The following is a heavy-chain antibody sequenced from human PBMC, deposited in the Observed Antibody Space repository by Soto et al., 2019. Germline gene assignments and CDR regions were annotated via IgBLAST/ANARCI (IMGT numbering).Heavy chain of an antibody. J-gene: IGHJ4*02. CDR3: ARGVQPDY. CDR2: VFDSGNT. V-gene: IGHV4-59*01. D-gene: IGHD2-2*01. CDR1: GGSIRDYY. Sequence: PSETLSLTCTVSGGSIRDYYWSWIRQPPGKGLEWIGYVFDSGNTNYNPSLKSRVTISVDTSKNQFSLELTSVTATDTAVYYCARGVQPDYSGQGTLVTVYS.